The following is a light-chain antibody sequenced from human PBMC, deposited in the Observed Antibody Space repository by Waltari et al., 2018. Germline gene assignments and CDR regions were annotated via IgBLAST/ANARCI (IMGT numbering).Light chain of an antibody. CDR2: KAS. CDR1: QSISSW. CDR3: LQYSSSPWT. Sequence: DIQMTKSPSSLSASVGNTVTITCRASQSISSWLAWYQQKPGKAPNFLIYKASTLQSGVPSRFSGSGSGTDFTLTINSLQPEDFATYYCLQYSSSPWTFGQGTKVEIK. J-gene: IGKJ1*01. V-gene: IGKV1D-16*01.